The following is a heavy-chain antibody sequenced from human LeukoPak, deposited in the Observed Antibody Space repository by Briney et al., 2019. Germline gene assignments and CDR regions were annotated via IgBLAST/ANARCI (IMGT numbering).Heavy chain of an antibody. CDR1: GFTFSSYA. V-gene: IGHV3-30*04. CDR3: ARDLRFVRLWFGELLSH. J-gene: IGHJ4*02. D-gene: IGHD3-10*01. CDR2: ISYDGSNK. Sequence: PGGSLRLSCAASGFTFSSYARHWVRQAPGKGLEWVAVISYDGSNKYYADSVKGRFTISRDNSKNTLYLQMNSLRAEDTAVYYCARDLRFVRLWFGELLSHWGQGTLVTVSS.